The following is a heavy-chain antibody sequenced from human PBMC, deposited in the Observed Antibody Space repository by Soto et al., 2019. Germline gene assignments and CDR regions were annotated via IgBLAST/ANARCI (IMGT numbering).Heavy chain of an antibody. D-gene: IGHD1-1*01. CDR3: AKQEGVGYNYGHFVY. CDR2: ISYDGSNK. J-gene: IGHJ4*02. Sequence: QVPLVESGGGVVQPGRSLRLSCAASGFTFSSYGIHWVRQAPGKGLEWVAVISYDGSNKYYADSVKGRFTISRDNSKNTLYLQMNSLRAEDTAVYYCAKQEGVGYNYGHFVYWGQGTLVTVSS. V-gene: IGHV3-30*18. CDR1: GFTFSSYG.